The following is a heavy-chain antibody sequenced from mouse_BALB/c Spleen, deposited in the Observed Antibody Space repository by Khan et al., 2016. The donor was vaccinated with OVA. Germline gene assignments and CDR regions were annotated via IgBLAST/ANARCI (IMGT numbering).Heavy chain of an antibody. CDR2: INTYTGEP. V-gene: IGHV9-3-1*01. J-gene: IGHJ1*01. CDR3: ASGDCWYFDV. CDR1: GYSFTNYG. D-gene: IGHD2-13*01. Sequence: QIQLVQSGPEVKKPGETVKISCKASGYSFTNYGMNWVRQAPGKGLKWMGWINTYTGEPTYADDFKGRFAFSLETSASTAYLQINNLKDEDTATYFGASGDCWYFDVWGAGTTVTVSS.